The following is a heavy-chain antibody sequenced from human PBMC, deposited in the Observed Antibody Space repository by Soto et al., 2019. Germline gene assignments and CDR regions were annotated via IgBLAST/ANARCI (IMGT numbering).Heavy chain of an antibody. V-gene: IGHV3-30-3*01. CDR1: GFTFSSYP. CDR2: MSYDETNK. J-gene: IGHJ4*02. CDR3: ARGGGIYGLDY. D-gene: IGHD4-17*01. Sequence: GGSLRLSCAASGFTFSSYPLHWVRQAPGKGLEWVAVMSYDETNKWYTESVKGRFTISRDNAKNTLYLQMNVLRTEDTALYYCARGGGIYGLDYWGQGTLVTVSS.